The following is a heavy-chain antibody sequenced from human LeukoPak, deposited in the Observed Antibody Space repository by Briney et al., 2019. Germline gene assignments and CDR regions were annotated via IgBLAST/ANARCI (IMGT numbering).Heavy chain of an antibody. Sequence: SETLSLTCTVSDGSISSYYWSWIRQPPGKGLEWIGYIYYSGSTNYNPSLKSRVTISVDTSKNQFSLKLSSVTAADTAVYYCARAPSSSWRLYYYYYGMDVWGQGTTVTVSS. J-gene: IGHJ6*02. CDR3: ARAPSSSWRLYYYYYGMDV. CDR1: DGSISSYY. CDR2: IYYSGST. V-gene: IGHV4-59*08. D-gene: IGHD6-13*01.